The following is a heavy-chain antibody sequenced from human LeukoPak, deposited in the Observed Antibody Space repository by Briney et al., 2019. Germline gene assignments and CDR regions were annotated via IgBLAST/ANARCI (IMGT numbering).Heavy chain of an antibody. CDR1: GFTFSSYG. CDR3: AKDLAAAGRRPGPAFSY. J-gene: IGHJ4*02. CDR2: IRYDGSNK. V-gene: IGHV3-30*02. D-gene: IGHD6-13*01. Sequence: PGGSLRLSCAPSGFTFSSYGMHWVRQAPGKGLEWVAFIRYDGSNKYYADSVKGRFTISRDNSKNTLYLQMNSLRAEDTAVYYCAKDLAAAGRRPGPAFSYWGQGTLVTVSS.